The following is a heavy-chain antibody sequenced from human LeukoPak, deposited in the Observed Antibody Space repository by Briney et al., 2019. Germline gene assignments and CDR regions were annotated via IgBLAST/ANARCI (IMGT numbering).Heavy chain of an antibody. CDR2: ISGSGGST. D-gene: IGHD6-19*01. Sequence: GGSLRLSCAASGFTFSSYAMSWVRQAPGKGLEWVSAISGSGGSTYYADSVKGRFTISRDNSKNTLYLQMNSLRAEDTAVYYCAKEGGFGYSSGWYDAFDIWGQGTMVTVSP. V-gene: IGHV3-23*01. CDR1: GFTFSSYA. CDR3: AKEGGFGYSSGWYDAFDI. J-gene: IGHJ3*02.